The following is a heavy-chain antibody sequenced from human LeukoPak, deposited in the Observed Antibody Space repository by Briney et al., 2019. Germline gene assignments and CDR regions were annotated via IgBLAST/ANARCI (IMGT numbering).Heavy chain of an antibody. CDR3: ARGSRYSSSWYVDY. D-gene: IGHD6-13*01. CDR2: MNSDGRRT. Sequence: GGSLRLSCAVCGFTLSSFWMQWVRQTRGKGRVWVSSMNSDGRRTTYADSVKGRFTIPRDNAKNTLYLQMNSLRVEDTAVYYCARGSRYSSSWYVDYWGQGTLVTVSS. CDR1: GFTLSSFW. V-gene: IGHV3-74*01. J-gene: IGHJ4*02.